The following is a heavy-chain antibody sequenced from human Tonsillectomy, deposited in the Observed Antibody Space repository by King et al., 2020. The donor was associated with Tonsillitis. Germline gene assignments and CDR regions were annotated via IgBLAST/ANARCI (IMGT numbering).Heavy chain of an antibody. CDR1: GFAFSTYW. V-gene: IGHV3-74*01. J-gene: IGHJ4*02. D-gene: IGHD3-16*01. CDR2: ISPDGTYI. CDR3: AREFWGAGDY. Sequence: VQLVESGGGLIQPGGSLRLSCAASGFAFSTYWMFWVRQGPGKGLKWVSRISPDGTYIRYADSMMGRFTISRDNAKNTLFLQLSSLRADDTALYYCAREFWGAGDYWGQGTQVMVSS.